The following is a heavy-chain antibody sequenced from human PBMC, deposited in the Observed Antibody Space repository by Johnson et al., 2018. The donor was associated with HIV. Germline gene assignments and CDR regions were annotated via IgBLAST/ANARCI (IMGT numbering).Heavy chain of an antibody. CDR2: IRSDESNK. CDR1: GFTFSNYG. J-gene: IGHJ3*02. Sequence: VQLVESGGGLVQPGGSLRLSCTASGFTFSNYGIHWVRQTPGKGLEWVSFIRSDESNKYYADSVKGRFTISRDNSKSTVYLHMTSLRTEDAAVYYCARGELEDDAFDSWGQGTMVTVSS. V-gene: IGHV3-30*02. CDR3: ARGELEDDAFDS. D-gene: IGHD1-1*01.